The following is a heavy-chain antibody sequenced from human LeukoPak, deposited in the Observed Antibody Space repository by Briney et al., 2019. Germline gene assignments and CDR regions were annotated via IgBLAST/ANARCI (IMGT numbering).Heavy chain of an antibody. CDR3: ARGHYYSIY. CDR2: INPDGTET. Sequence: GGSLSLSCTVSGFTLSSYWMTGVSQAPGKGLEWVGNINPDGTETDYVDSVKGRFTIYRDNAKTSLELQMSNVSAEETAVYYCARGHYYSIYWGLGTLVTVSS. V-gene: IGHV3-7*02. J-gene: IGHJ4*02. CDR1: GFTLSSYW.